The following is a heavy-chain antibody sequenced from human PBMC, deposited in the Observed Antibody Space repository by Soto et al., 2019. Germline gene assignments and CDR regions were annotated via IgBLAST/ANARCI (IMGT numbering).Heavy chain of an antibody. CDR3: ELAYCSGGSCYRDALDI. V-gene: IGHV1-69*01. D-gene: IGHD2-15*01. Sequence: QVQLVQSGAEVKKPGSSVKVSCKASGGTFSSYAISLVRQAPGQGLELMGGIIPIFGTANYAQKFQGRVTITADESTSTAYMALSSLRSGDTAVYYCELAYCSGGSCYRDALDIWGQGTMVTVSS. CDR1: GGTFSSYA. J-gene: IGHJ3*02. CDR2: IIPIFGTA.